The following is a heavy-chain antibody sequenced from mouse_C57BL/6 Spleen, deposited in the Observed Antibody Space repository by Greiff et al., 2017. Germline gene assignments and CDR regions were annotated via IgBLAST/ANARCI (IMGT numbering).Heavy chain of an antibody. J-gene: IGHJ3*01. D-gene: IGHD2-1*01. CDR1: GYTFTSYW. CDR2: IDPSDSYT. V-gene: IGHV1-69*01. CDR3: ARWNGNYAAY. Sequence: QVQLQQPGAELVMPGASVKLSCKASGYTFTSYWMHWVKQRPGQGLEWIGEIDPSDSYTNYNQKFKGKSTLTVDKSSSTAYMQLSSLTSEDSAVYYWARWNGNYAAYWGQGTLVTVSA.